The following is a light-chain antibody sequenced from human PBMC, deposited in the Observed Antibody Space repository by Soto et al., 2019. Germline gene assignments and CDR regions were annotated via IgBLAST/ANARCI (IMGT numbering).Light chain of an antibody. Sequence: EIVFTQYPSTLSVSPVERVPLSHRASQSINNKVHWYQQKPGQAPRLLIYDASSRDTGIPERFSGSGSGTEFTLTISRLQPEDFAMFYCQQYGSYPHAFGEGTKVDIK. CDR1: QSINNK. J-gene: IGKJ1*01. CDR3: QQYGSYPHA. V-gene: IGKV3-20*01. CDR2: DAS.